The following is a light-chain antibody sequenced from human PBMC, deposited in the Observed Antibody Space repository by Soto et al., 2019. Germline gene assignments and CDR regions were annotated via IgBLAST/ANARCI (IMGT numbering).Light chain of an antibody. Sequence: QSVLTQPPSASGTPGQRVTISCSGSSSNIGGNIVNWYQQLPGTAPKLLIFGNDQRPSWVPDRFSGSKSGTSASLAISGLQSEDEANYYCAALDDSRNGGVFGGGTKVPVL. CDR2: GND. CDR3: AALDDSRNGGV. CDR1: SSNIGGNI. J-gene: IGLJ2*01. V-gene: IGLV1-44*01.